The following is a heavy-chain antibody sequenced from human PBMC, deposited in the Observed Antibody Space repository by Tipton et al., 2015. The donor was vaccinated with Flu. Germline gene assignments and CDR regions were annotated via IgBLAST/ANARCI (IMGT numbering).Heavy chain of an antibody. Sequence: SLRLSCAVSGFTFSSHSMSWVRQAPGKGLECVSVIYTGGSTSYTDSVKGRFTISRDNSKNTLYLQMSGLRVEDTAVYYCARGLMGWDATTDTWGQGTLVTVAS. CDR2: IYTGGST. V-gene: IGHV3-53*01. CDR3: ARGLMGWDATTDT. CDR1: GFTFSSHS. J-gene: IGHJ5*02. D-gene: IGHD1-1*01.